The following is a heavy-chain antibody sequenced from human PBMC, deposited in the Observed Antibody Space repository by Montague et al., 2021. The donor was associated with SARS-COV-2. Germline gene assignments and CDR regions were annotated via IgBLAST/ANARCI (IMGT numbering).Heavy chain of an antibody. D-gene: IGHD3-16*01. J-gene: IGHJ5*02. V-gene: IGHV3-74*03. CDR3: AKSDYFDP. CDR2: IRSDGSAT. CDR1: GFTFSAYW. Sequence: SLRLSCAAPGFTFSAYWMSWLRQAPGKGLVWVSRIRSDGSATKYADSVKGRFTISRDNAKNTLYLQMNSLRVEDTGVYYCAKSDYFDPWGQGTLVTVSS.